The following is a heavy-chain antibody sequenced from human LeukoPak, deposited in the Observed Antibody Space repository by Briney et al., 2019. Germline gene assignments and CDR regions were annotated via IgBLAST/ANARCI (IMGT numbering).Heavy chain of an antibody. CDR2: INPHTGGA. D-gene: IGHD3-10*01. CDR1: GYTFSGSY. V-gene: IGHV1-2*02. J-gene: IGHJ4*02. Sequence: ASVKVSCKASGYTFSGSYLRWVRLAPGQGLEWMGWINPHTGGADFAQKFQGRVTMTRDTSISTAYMELNRLTSDDTAVYFCARIDYASGSHDYWGQGTLVTVSS. CDR3: ARIDYASGSHDY.